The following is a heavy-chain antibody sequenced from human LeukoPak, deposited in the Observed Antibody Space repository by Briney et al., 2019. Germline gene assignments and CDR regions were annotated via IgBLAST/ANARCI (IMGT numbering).Heavy chain of an antibody. J-gene: IGHJ4*02. CDR2: FTDSCCRI. D-gene: IGHD4-23*01. CDR1: GFTFSRYA. V-gene: IGHV3-23*01. Sequence: GGPLRLPCALSGFTFSRYAMTWARQATGRGLEWVSAFTDSCCRIYCADSVKGWFTISRDNSKNTLFLQMNSLGAEDTAVYYCAKDSPYGGNSWGVFHYWGQGTLVTVSS. CDR3: AKDSPYGGNSWGVFHY.